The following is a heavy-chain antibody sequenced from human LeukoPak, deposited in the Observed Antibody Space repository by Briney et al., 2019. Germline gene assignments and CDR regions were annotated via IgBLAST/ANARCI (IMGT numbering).Heavy chain of an antibody. Sequence: ASVKVSCKASGYTVTSYDINWVRQATGQGREGRGWMNPNSGKTGYAQKFQGRVTMTRNTSISTAYMELSSLRSEDTAVYYCARRGYSGYDGVGYYYYMDVWGKGTTVTISS. CDR1: GYTVTSYD. D-gene: IGHD5-12*01. CDR2: MNPNSGKT. V-gene: IGHV1-8*01. CDR3: ARRGYSGYDGVGYYYYMDV. J-gene: IGHJ6*03.